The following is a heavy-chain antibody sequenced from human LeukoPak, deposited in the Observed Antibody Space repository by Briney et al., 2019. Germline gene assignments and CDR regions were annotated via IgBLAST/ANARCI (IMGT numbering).Heavy chain of an antibody. CDR2: INWNGGST. V-gene: IGHV3-20*04. Sequence: PGGSLRLSCAASGFTFDDYGLSWVRQAPGKGLEWVSGINWNGGSTGYADSVKGRFTIFRDNAKNSLYLQMNSLRAEDTAIFYCAMNWGTAFDFWGQGTMVTVSS. CDR3: AMNWGTAFDF. CDR1: GFTFDDYG. J-gene: IGHJ3*01. D-gene: IGHD7-27*01.